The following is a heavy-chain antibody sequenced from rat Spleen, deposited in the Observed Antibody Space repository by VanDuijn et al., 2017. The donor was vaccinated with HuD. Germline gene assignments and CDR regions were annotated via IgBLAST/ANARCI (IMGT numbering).Heavy chain of an antibody. CDR2: ISYDGSST. D-gene: IGHD1-1*01. CDR1: GFTFSDYN. Sequence: EVQLVESGGGLVQPGRSLKLSCAASGFTFSDYNMAWVRQAPKKGLEWVATISYDGSSTYYRDSVKGRFTISRDNAKSTLYLQMDSLRSEDTATYYCARPLLQWGGWFAYWGQGTLVTVSS. CDR3: ARPLLQWGGWFAY. V-gene: IGHV5-7*01. J-gene: IGHJ3*01.